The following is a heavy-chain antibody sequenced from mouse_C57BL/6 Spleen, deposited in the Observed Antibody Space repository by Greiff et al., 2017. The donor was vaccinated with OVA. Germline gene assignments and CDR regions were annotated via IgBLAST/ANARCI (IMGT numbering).Heavy chain of an antibody. V-gene: IGHV5-16*01. CDR2: INSDGSST. CDR3: ARDSRSYWYFDD. J-gene: IGHJ1*03. Sequence: EVQVVESEGGLVQPGSSMKLSCTASGFTFSDYYMAWVRQVPEKGLEWVANINSDGSSTYYLDTLKGRFTISRDNAKNILYLQMSSLKSEDTATYYCARDSRSYWYFDDWGKGTTVTVSS. D-gene: IGHD6-2*01. CDR1: GFTFSDYY.